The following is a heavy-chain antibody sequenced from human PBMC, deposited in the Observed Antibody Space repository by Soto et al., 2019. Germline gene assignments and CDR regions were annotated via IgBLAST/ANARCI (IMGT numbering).Heavy chain of an antibody. CDR2: IYSGGNP. V-gene: IGHV3-53*01. Sequence: EERLAQSGGGLVQPGGSLRLSCAASGFSVGGNYMSWVRQAPGKGLELVSRIYSGGNPFYADSMKGRFTLSRDNPNNMLYLQMDSVRAEDTAVYYCARGPNSDCWGQGTLVIVSS. D-gene: IGHD2-21*01. J-gene: IGHJ4*02. CDR1: GFSVGGNY. CDR3: ARGPNSDC.